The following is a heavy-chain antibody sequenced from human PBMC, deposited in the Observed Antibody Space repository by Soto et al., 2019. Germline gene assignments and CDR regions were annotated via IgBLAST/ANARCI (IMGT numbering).Heavy chain of an antibody. J-gene: IGHJ4*02. Sequence: QITLKESGPTLVKPTQTLTLTCTFSGFSLSTSGVSVGWIRQPPGKALEWLALIYWDDDKRYSPSLKSRLTITKDTSKNQVVLTMNNMDPVDTATYYCAHRPNGGWLDYWGQGTLVNVSS. CDR3: AHRPNGGWLDY. CDR1: GFSLSTSGVS. CDR2: IYWDDDK. D-gene: IGHD6-19*01. V-gene: IGHV2-5*02.